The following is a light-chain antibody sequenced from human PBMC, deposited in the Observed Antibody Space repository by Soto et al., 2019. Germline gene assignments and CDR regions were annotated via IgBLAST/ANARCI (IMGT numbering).Light chain of an antibody. CDR1: NSDVGGYNY. CDR3: SSYTSSSTYV. J-gene: IGLJ1*01. V-gene: IGLV2-14*01. Sequence: QSVLTHPASLSGSPGQSITISCTGTNSDVGGYNYVSWYQQHPGKAPKLMIYEVSYRPSGVSNRFSGSKSGNTASLTISGLQAEDEADYYCSSYTSSSTYVFGTGTKVTVL. CDR2: EVS.